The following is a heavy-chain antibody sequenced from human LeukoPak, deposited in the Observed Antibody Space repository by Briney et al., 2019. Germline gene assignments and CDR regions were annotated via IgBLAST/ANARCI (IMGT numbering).Heavy chain of an antibody. CDR1: GGSISSYY. CDR3: ARQLRRTYCGGDCYSGFDY. J-gene: IGHJ4*02. D-gene: IGHD2-21*02. Sequence: PSETLSLTCTVAGGSISSYYWSWIRQPPGKGLEWIGYIYYSGSTNYNPSLKSRVTISVDTSKNQFSLKLSSGTAADTAVYYCARQLRRTYCGGDCYSGFDYWGQGTLVTVSS. CDR2: IYYSGST. V-gene: IGHV4-59*08.